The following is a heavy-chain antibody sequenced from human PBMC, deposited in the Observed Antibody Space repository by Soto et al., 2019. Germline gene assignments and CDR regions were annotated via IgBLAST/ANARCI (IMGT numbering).Heavy chain of an antibody. CDR2: MIPNSGTT. CDR3: AKWDGYCGFDH. Sequence: QVQLVQSGAEVKKPGASVKVSCKASGYTFTIYDINWVRQATGQGLEWMGWMIPNSGTTGYAQKFQGRVTMNRNTSKSTAYKEPSSLRSEDTAVYYWAKWDGYCGFDHGGQGTLVTVSS. CDR1: GYTFTIYD. V-gene: IGHV1-8*01. D-gene: IGHD2-21*02. J-gene: IGHJ4*02.